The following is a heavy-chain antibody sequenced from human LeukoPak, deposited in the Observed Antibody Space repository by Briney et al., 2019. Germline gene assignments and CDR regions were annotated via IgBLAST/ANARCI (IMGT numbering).Heavy chain of an antibody. J-gene: IGHJ4*02. Sequence: PSGTLSLTCAVSGGSISSSNWWSWVRQPPGKGLEWIGEIYHSGSTNYNPSLKSRVTISVDKSKNQFSLKLSSVTAADTAVYYCARDGRGYSYGLDYWGQGTLVTVSS. CDR1: GGSISSSNW. CDR3: ARDGRGYSYGLDY. V-gene: IGHV4-4*02. D-gene: IGHD5-18*01. CDR2: IYHSGST.